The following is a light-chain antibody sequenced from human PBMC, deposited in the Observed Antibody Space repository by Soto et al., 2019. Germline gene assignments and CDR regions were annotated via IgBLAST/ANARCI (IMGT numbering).Light chain of an antibody. J-gene: IGKJ1*01. V-gene: IGKV1-9*01. CDR3: QKLNAYPPWT. CDR1: QGINSY. Sequence: IQLTQSPSSLSASFGDRVTITCRASQGINSYLACYQQKPGRAPKLLIFGASTLQSGVPSRVSGSGSGTDFTLTISSLQPEDFATYFCQKLNAYPPWTFGQGTKVDI. CDR2: GAS.